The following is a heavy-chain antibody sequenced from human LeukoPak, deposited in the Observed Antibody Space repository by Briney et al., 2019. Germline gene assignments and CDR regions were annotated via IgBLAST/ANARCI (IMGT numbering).Heavy chain of an antibody. J-gene: IGHJ6*03. CDR1: GYTFTSYA. D-gene: IGHD1-26*01. Sequence: GASVKVSCKASGYTFTSYAISWVRQAPGQGLEWMGGIIPIFGTANYAQKFQGRVTITADESTSTAYMELSSLRSEDTAVYYCARGLVGATTTQYYYYYYMDVWGKGTTVTISS. CDR3: ARGLVGATTTQYYYYYYMDV. V-gene: IGHV1-69*13. CDR2: IIPIFGTA.